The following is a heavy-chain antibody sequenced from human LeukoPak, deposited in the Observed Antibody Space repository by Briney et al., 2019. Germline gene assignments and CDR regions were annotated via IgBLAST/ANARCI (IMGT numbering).Heavy chain of an antibody. V-gene: IGHV3-23*01. CDR2: ISGSGGST. J-gene: IGHJ4*02. Sequence: PGGSLRLSCAASGFTFSSYAMSWVRQAPGKGLEWVAAISGSGGSTYYADSVKGRFTISRDNSKNTLYLQMNSLRAEDTAVYYCAKARGRYYDTSRNPFAYWGQGTLVTVSS. CDR3: AKARGRYYDTSRNPFAY. D-gene: IGHD3-22*01. CDR1: GFTFSSYA.